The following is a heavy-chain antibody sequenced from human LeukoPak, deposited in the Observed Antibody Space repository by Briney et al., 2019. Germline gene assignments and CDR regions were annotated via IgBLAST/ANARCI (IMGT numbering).Heavy chain of an antibody. CDR3: AKTRRVVGADSDY. V-gene: IGHV3-74*01. Sequence: GGSLRLSCTASGFSFSGHWMHWARQLPGKGLVWVSRISPTGSTTSYADSVKGRFTVSRDNAKNTLYLQVNNLRAEDTAVYYCAKTRRVVGADSDYWGQGTLVTVSS. J-gene: IGHJ4*02. CDR1: GFSFSGHW. CDR2: ISPTGSTT. D-gene: IGHD1-26*01.